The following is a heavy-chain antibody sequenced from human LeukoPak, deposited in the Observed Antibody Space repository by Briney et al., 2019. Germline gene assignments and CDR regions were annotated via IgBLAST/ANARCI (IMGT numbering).Heavy chain of an antibody. CDR3: ARERGSLTGYLSIDY. J-gene: IGHJ4*01. Sequence: PSETLSLTCTVSGGSFSNYYWNWIRQPPGKGLEWIGFIYSSGSTNYNPSLKSRVTISLDTSKNQFSLKLSSVTAADTAVYYCARERGSLTGYLSIDYWGHGTLVTVSS. D-gene: IGHD3-9*01. V-gene: IGHV4-4*08. CDR2: IYSSGST. CDR1: GGSFSNYY.